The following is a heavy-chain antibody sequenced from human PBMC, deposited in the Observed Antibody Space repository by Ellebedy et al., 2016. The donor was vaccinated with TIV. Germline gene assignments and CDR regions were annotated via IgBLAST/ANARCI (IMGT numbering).Heavy chain of an antibody. V-gene: IGHV3-30-3*01. Sequence: PGGSLRLSCAASGLFFTTYAMHWVRQAPGKGLEWVAVISYDGSYKFYADSVKGRFTISRDNSKSTLYLQMNSLRAEDTAVYYCANVQRAGDFDYWGQGTLVIVSS. CDR1: GLFFTTYA. CDR3: ANVQRAGDFDY. CDR2: ISYDGSYK. J-gene: IGHJ4*02. D-gene: IGHD6-19*01.